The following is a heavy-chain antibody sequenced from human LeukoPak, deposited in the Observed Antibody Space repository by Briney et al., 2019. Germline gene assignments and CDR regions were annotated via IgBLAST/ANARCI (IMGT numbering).Heavy chain of an antibody. Sequence: GRSLRLSCAASGFTFDDYAMHWVRQAPGKGLEWVSGISWNSGSIGYADSVKGRFTISRDNAKNSLYLQMNNLRAEDTALYYCAKSPAWVAAAGTLAAFDIWGQGTMVTVSS. CDR2: ISWNSGSI. V-gene: IGHV3-9*01. CDR1: GFTFDDYA. D-gene: IGHD6-13*01. J-gene: IGHJ3*02. CDR3: AKSPAWVAAAGTLAAFDI.